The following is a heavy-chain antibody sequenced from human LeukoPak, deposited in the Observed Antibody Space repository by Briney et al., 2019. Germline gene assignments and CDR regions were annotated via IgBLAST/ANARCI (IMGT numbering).Heavy chain of an antibody. CDR2: IYNSGTT. CDR3: ARDRYYYGSGSYSGFDF. V-gene: IGHV4-59*01. J-gene: IGHJ3*01. CDR1: GASISSYY. Sequence: SETLSLTCTVSGASISSYYYNWIRQPPGKGLEWIGYIYNSGTTNYNPSLKSRVTISLDRSKNQFSLKLRSVAAADTAVYYCARDRYYYGSGSYSGFDFWGQGTMVTVSS. D-gene: IGHD3-10*01.